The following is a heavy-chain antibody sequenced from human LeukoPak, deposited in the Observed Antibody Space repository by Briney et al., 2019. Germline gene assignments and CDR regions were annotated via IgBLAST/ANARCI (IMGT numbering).Heavy chain of an antibody. CDR2: IYYSGST. J-gene: IGHJ4*02. CDR3: ARGDSSGLYYNEPYFDY. Sequence: SETLSLTCTVSGGSISSGGYYWSWIRQHPGKGLEWIGYIYYSGSTYYNPSLKSRVTISVDTSKNQFSLKLSSVTAADTAVYYCARGDSSGLYYNEPYFDYWGQGTLVTVSS. V-gene: IGHV4-31*03. D-gene: IGHD3-22*01. CDR1: GGSISSGGYY.